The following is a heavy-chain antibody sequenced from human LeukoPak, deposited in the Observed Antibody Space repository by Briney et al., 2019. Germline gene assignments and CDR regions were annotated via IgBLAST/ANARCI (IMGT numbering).Heavy chain of an antibody. V-gene: IGHV4-59*01. CDR3: ARDNYYYDRGGAFGI. CDR2: IYYGVGT. CDR1: GGSISSYC. J-gene: IGHJ3*02. D-gene: IGHD3-22*01. Sequence: SESLSLTCSVSGGSISSYCWGWVRQPPERGLGWIGYIYYGVGTNYNPSLKSRVTISVDTSKTQFSLKLSSVTAAATAVYYCARDNYYYDRGGAFGIWGQGPMVTVSS.